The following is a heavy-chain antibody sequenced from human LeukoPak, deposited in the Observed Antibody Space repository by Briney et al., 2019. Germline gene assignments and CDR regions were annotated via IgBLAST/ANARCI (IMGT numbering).Heavy chain of an antibody. CDR1: GFTFSNYW. CDR3: ARVSGSYDY. J-gene: IGHJ4*02. D-gene: IGHD3-10*01. V-gene: IGHV3-7*02. CDR2: IKQGGSEK. Sequence: GGSLRLSCAASGFTFSNYWMIWVRQAPGKGLEWVGNIKQGGSEKRYADSVRGRFSISRDNAQTSLYLQMNSLRAEDTAVYYCARVSGSYDYWGQGTLVTVSS.